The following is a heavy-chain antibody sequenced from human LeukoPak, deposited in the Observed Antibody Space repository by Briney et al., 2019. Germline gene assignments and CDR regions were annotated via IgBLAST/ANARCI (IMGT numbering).Heavy chain of an antibody. D-gene: IGHD3-10*01. J-gene: IGHJ6*03. CDR1: GFTFSRNV. Sequence: GGSLRLSCAASGFTFSRNVMHWVRQAPGKGREWVALISYDGNNKFYADSVKGRSTISRDNSRNTLYLQMNSLRGEDAAVYSCARGGIPTGPYYYFYYMDVWGKGTAVTVSS. V-gene: IGHV3-30*01. CDR3: ARGGIPTGPYYYFYYMDV. CDR2: ISYDGNNK.